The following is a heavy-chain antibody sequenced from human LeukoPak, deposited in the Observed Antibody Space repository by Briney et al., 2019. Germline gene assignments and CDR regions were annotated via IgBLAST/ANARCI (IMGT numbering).Heavy chain of an antibody. J-gene: IGHJ4*02. Sequence: QPGGSLRLSCAASGFSFNSYDMDWVRQAPGKGLEWVSVISTNSDVTYYADSVKGRFTISRDNSKNTLYLQMNSLRAEDTALYYCARQISAAGTDYWGQGTLVTVSS. CDR2: ISTNSDVT. CDR3: ARQISAAGTDY. V-gene: IGHV3-23*01. D-gene: IGHD6-13*01. CDR1: GFSFNSYD.